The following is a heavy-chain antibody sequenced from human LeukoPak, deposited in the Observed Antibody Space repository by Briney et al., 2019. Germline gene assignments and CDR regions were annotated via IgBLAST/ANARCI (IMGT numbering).Heavy chain of an antibody. D-gene: IGHD5-24*01. CDR1: GFTFSTYA. CDR3: ARSRWLQLDFDY. J-gene: IGHJ4*02. Sequence: GGSLRLSCAASGFTFSTYAMNWVRQAPGKGLEWVSYISSSGSTIYYADSVKGRFTISRDNAKNSLYLQMNSLRAEDTAVYYCARSRWLQLDFDYWGQGTLVTVSS. CDR2: ISSSGSTI. V-gene: IGHV3-48*03.